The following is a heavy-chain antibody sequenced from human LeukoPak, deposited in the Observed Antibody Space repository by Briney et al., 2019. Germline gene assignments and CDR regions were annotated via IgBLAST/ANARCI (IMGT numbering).Heavy chain of an antibody. Sequence: GGSLRLSCAASGFTFSDYYMSWIRQVPGKGLEWVSYISGSGSTIYYVDFVKGRFTISRDNAKNSLYLQMNSLRAEDTAVYYCAKRGIAAEASFDYWGQGAPVTVSS. V-gene: IGHV3-11*01. D-gene: IGHD6-13*01. J-gene: IGHJ4*02. CDR3: AKRGIAAEASFDY. CDR2: ISGSGSTI. CDR1: GFTFSDYY.